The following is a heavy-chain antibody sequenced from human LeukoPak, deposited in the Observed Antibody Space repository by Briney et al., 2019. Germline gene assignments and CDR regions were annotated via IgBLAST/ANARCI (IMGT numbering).Heavy chain of an antibody. CDR2: ISSDGSNK. CDR3: AREEGYCSGGSCYRFDY. Sequence: GGSLRLSCAASEFIFSSFSMHWVRQAPGKGLEWVTLISSDGSNKKYADSVKGRFTVSRDNSKNTLYLQMNSLRAEDTAVYYCAREEGYCSGGSCYRFDYWGQGTLVTVSS. CDR1: EFIFSSFS. J-gene: IGHJ4*02. D-gene: IGHD2-15*01. V-gene: IGHV3-30-3*01.